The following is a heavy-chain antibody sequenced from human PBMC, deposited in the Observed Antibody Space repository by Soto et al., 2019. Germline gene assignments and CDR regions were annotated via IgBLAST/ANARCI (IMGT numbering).Heavy chain of an antibody. J-gene: IGHJ6*02. CDR2: IYHSGTA. V-gene: IGHV3-15*01. CDR1: YAW. Sequence: YAWTWNRQPPGKGLEWIGYIYHSGTAHYAAPVKGRFTISRDDSRNTVYLQMNSLKPEDTALYYCIWQQDFYYGRAVWGQGTTVTVSS. CDR3: IWQQDFYYGRAV. D-gene: IGHD6-13*01.